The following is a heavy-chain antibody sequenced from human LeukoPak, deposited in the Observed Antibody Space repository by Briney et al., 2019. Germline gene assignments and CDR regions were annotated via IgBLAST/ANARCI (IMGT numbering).Heavy chain of an antibody. J-gene: IGHJ3*02. CDR2: ISYDGSNK. Sequence: PEGSLRLSCAASGFTFSSYAMHWVRQAPGKGLEWVAVISYDGSNKYYADSVKGRFTISRDNSKNTLYLQMNSLRAEDTAVYYCARVTPAVSAFDIWGQGTMVTVSS. D-gene: IGHD2-21*02. CDR1: GFTFSSYA. CDR3: ARVTPAVSAFDI. V-gene: IGHV3-30*01.